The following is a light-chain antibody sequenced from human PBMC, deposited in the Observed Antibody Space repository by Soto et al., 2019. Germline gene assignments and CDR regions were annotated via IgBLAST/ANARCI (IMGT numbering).Light chain of an antibody. V-gene: IGKV1-12*01. CDR3: QGASRIPIT. CDR1: QDIRSS. Sequence: DIQMTQSPSSVSASVGARVTITSRASQDIRSSLAWYQQRLGKAPNLLSYAASTLQSGVPSRFSGSGSGTDFTLTISYLKAEDFAAYYCQGASRIPITFGQGTRLEI. CDR2: AAS. J-gene: IGKJ5*01.